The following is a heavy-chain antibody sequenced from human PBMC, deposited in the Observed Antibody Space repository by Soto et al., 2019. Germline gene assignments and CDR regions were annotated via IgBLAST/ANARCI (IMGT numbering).Heavy chain of an antibody. V-gene: IGHV4-30-2*01. Sequence: KPSETLSLTCAVSGGSISSGGYSWSWIRQPPGKGLEWIGYIYHSGSTYYNPSLKSRVNISVDMSKNQFSLKLSSVTAADTAVYYCARGYSYVDYWGQGTLVTVSS. CDR2: IYHSGST. D-gene: IGHD5-18*01. J-gene: IGHJ4*02. CDR1: GGSISSGGYS. CDR3: ARGYSYVDY.